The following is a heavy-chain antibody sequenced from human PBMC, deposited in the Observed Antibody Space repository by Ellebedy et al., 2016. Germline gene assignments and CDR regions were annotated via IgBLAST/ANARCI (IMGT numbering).Heavy chain of an antibody. CDR3: ARDRVGYCTNGVCYTGGWFNP. J-gene: IGHJ5*02. Sequence: ASVKVSCXASGYTFTSYGISWVRQAPGQGLEWMGWISAYNGNTNYAQKLQGRVTMTTDTSTSTAYMELRSLRSDDTAVYYCARDRVGYCTNGVCYTGGWFNPWGQGTLVTVSS. CDR1: GYTFTSYG. D-gene: IGHD2-8*01. CDR2: ISAYNGNT. V-gene: IGHV1-18*01.